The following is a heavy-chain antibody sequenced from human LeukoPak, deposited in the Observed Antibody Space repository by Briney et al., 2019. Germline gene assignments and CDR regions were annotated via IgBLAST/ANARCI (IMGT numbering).Heavy chain of an antibody. CDR2: ITGSGGGT. CDR3: AKEVAAGRKGIDY. V-gene: IGHV3-23*01. Sequence: GGSVRLSCAASGFTFSSYAMSWVRQAPGKGLEWVSGITGSGGGTYYADSVKGRFTISRDSSSSTLFLQMKSLRAEDTATYYCAKEVAAGRKGIDYWGQGILVTVSS. CDR1: GFTFSSYA. J-gene: IGHJ4*02. D-gene: IGHD6-6*01.